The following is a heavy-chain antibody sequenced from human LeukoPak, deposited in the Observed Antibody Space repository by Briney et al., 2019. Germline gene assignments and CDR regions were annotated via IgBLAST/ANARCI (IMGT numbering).Heavy chain of an antibody. CDR2: IYPGDSDT. CDR1: GYSFTSYW. J-gene: IGHJ4*02. V-gene: IGHV5-51*01. CDR3: ARPRYYDSSGYIPYYFDY. Sequence: GESLKISCKGSGYSFTSYWIGWVRQMPGKGLEWMGIIYPGDSDTRYSPSFQGQVTISADKSISTAYLQWSSLKASDTAMYYCARPRYYDSSGYIPYYFDYWGQGTLVTVSS. D-gene: IGHD3-22*01.